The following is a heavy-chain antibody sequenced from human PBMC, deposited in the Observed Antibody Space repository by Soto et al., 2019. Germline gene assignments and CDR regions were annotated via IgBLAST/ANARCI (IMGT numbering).Heavy chain of an antibody. V-gene: IGHV3-11*05. CDR2: ISSSTSHT. J-gene: IGHJ4*02. Sequence: QVQLVESGGGLVKPGGSLRLSCAVSGFTFSDYYMTWIRQAPGKGLEWVSYISSSTSHTNYADSVKGRFTISRDNAKNSRFRQMNSLRAEDTAVYYCARGRGAAADYFDFWGQGTLVTVYS. CDR1: GFTFSDYY. D-gene: IGHD6-13*01. CDR3: ARGRGAAADYFDF.